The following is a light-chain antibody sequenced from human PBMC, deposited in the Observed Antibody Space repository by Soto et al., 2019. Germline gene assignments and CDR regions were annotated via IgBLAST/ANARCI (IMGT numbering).Light chain of an antibody. V-gene: IGKV1-39*01. CDR1: QTISRY. Sequence: DIQMTQSPWSVSASVGDRVTMACRASQTISRYLNWYQQKPGKAPKLLVYAASSLQSGVPSRFSGSGSGTDFTLTISSLQPEDFATYYCQQSYSTLSITFGQGTRLEIK. CDR3: QQSYSTLSIT. J-gene: IGKJ5*01. CDR2: AAS.